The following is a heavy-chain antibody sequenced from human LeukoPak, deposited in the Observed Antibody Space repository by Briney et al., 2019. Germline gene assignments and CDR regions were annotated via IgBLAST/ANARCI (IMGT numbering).Heavy chain of an antibody. D-gene: IGHD6-19*01. CDR2: GDYSGGT. CDR3: AREDGEEYSSGWYKRNYFDN. V-gene: IGHV4-39*07. Sequence: SETLSLTCTVSGGSISNVKDYWAWIRQPPGKGLEWIASGDYSGGTYYNPSLESRVTISADMSKNQISLKLSFVTAADTAVYYCAREDGEEYSSGWYKRNYFDNWGQGTRVTVSS. CDR1: GGSISNVKDY. J-gene: IGHJ4*02.